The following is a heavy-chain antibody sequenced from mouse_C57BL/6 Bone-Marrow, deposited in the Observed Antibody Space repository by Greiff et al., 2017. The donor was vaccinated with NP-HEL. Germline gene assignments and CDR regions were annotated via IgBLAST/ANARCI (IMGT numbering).Heavy chain of an antibody. D-gene: IGHD1-3*01. J-gene: IGHJ3*01. CDR1: GYAFSSSW. CDR2: IYPGDGDT. V-gene: IGHV1-82*01. Sequence: VQVVESGPELVKPGASVKISCKASGYAFSSSWLNWVKQRPGKGLEWIGRIYPGDGDTNYNGKFKGKATLTADKSSSTAYMQLSSLTSEDSAVYFCARKESNWFAYWGQGTLVTVSA. CDR3: ARKESNWFAY.